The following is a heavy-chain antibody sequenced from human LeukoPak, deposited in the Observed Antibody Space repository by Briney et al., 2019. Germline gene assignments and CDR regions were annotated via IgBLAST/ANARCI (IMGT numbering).Heavy chain of an antibody. Sequence: ASVKVSCKASGYIFTGFYIHWVRQAPGQGPEWMGWINPKTGARKNAQNFQGRVTLTRDTSINTAYMELSSLRSDDTAVYYCATDDKLGYCSGDSCVWFDPWGQGTLVTVSS. CDR1: GYIFTGFY. D-gene: IGHD2-15*01. CDR3: ATDDKLGYCSGDSCVWFDP. V-gene: IGHV1-2*02. CDR2: INPKTGAR. J-gene: IGHJ5*02.